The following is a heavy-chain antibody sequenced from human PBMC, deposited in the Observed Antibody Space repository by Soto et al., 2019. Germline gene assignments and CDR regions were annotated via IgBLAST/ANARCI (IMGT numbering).Heavy chain of an antibody. Sequence: GESLKISCKGSGYSFTSYWIGWVRQMPGKGREWMGIIWPDDSDTRYSPSFQGQVTISADKSINTAYVQWSSLKASDTAMYYCARHGKLYDNSNVFDNWGQGTPVTVSS. V-gene: IGHV5-51*01. CDR2: IWPDDSDT. CDR3: ARHGKLYDNSNVFDN. D-gene: IGHD4-4*01. CDR1: GYSFTSYW. J-gene: IGHJ4*02.